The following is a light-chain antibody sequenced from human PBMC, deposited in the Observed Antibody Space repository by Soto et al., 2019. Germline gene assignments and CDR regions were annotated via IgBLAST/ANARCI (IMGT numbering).Light chain of an antibody. J-gene: IGLJ3*02. CDR1: SSDVGGYNY. CDR3: SSYTPTTWV. CDR2: EVS. Sequence: QSALTQPASVSGSPGQSITISCTGTSSDVGGYNYVSWYQQHPGKAPQLMIYEVSNRPSGVSNRFSGSKSGNTASLTISELQAEDEGDYYGSSYTPTTWVFGGGTKLTVL. V-gene: IGLV2-14*01.